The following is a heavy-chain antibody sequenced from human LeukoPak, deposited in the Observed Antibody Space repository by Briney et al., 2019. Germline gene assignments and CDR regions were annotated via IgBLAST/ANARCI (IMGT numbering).Heavy chain of an antibody. D-gene: IGHD6-13*01. J-gene: IGHJ4*02. CDR1: GFIVSSDY. CDR2: IYTGGGT. V-gene: IGHV3-53*05. CDR3: ARVGGSSWTLYYFDY. Sequence: GSLRLSCAVSGFIVSSDYMSWVRQAPGKGLEWVSAIYTGGGTYYADSAKGRFTISRDNSKNTLYLQMGSLRAEDMAVYYCARVGGSSWTLYYFDYWGQGTLVTVSS.